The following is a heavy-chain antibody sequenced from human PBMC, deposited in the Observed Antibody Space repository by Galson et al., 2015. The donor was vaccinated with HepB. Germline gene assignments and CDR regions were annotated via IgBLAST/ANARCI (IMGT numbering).Heavy chain of an antibody. CDR1: GFTFSSYA. J-gene: IGHJ3*02. Sequence: LRLSCAASGFTFSSYAMSWVRQPPGKGLEWIGEINHSGSTNYNPSLKSRVTISVDTSKNQFSLKLSSVTAADTAVYYCARDQAGDDAFDIWGQGTMVTVSS. V-gene: IGHV4-34*01. CDR2: INHSGST. D-gene: IGHD3-16*01. CDR3: ARDQAGDDAFDI.